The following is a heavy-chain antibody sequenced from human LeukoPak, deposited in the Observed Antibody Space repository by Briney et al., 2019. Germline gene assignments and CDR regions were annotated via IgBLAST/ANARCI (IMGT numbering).Heavy chain of an antibody. V-gene: IGHV3-23*01. CDR1: GFTFSSYA. D-gene: IGHD4-17*01. CDR2: ISCSGGST. J-gene: IGHJ4*02. Sequence: PGGSLRLSCAASGFTFSSYAMSWVRQAPGKGLEWVAAISCSGGSTYYADAEKGRFTISRDNSNNTLYLQMNSLKADDTAQYYRAKEGNGDYYFDYWGQGPLVTVSS. CDR3: AKEGNGDYYFDY.